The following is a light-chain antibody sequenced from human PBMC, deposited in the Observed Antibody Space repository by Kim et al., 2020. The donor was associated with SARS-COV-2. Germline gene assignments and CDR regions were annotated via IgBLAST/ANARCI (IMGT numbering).Light chain of an antibody. CDR3: QAWDSTTYV. Sequence: SYELTQPPSVSVSPGQTASITCSGDKLGDKYACWYQQKPCQSPVLVIYQDDKRPSGIPERFSGSNSGNTATLTISGTQAVDEADYYCQAWDSTTYVFGTGTKVTVL. J-gene: IGLJ1*01. V-gene: IGLV3-1*01. CDR1: KLGDKY. CDR2: QDD.